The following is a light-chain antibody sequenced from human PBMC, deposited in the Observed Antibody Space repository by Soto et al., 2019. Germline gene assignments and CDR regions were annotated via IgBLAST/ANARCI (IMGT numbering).Light chain of an antibody. CDR3: QQYDGSPPVT. Sequence: EIVLTQSPGTLSLSPGERATLSCRASQSISSSYLAWYQQKTGQAPRLRIYGTSSRATGIPDRLSGNGCVTDFTLPISRLQAEDCGVYYCQQYDGSPPVTFGPGTKVDIK. CDR1: QSISSSY. J-gene: IGKJ3*01. CDR2: GTS. V-gene: IGKV3-20*01.